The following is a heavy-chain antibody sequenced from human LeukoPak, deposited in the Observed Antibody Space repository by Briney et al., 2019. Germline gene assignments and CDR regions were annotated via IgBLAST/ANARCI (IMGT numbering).Heavy chain of an antibody. CDR1: GDTFTSYG. CDR3: ARTDFWSGYYRYYFDY. V-gene: IGHV1-18*01. Sequence: ASVKVSCKASGDTFTSYGISWVRQAPGQGLEWMGWISAYNGSTNYAQKLQGRVTMTTDTSTSTAYMELRSLRPDDTAVYYCARTDFWSGYYRYYFDYWGQGTLVTVSS. CDR2: ISAYNGST. J-gene: IGHJ4*02. D-gene: IGHD3-3*01.